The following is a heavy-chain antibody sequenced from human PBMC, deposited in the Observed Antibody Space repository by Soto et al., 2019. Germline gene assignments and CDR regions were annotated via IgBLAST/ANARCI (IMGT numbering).Heavy chain of an antibody. Sequence: SETLSLTCAVSGGCISSGGYSWSWIRQPPGKGLEWIGYIYHSGSTYYNPSLKSRVTISVDRSKNQFSLKLSSVTAADTAVYYCARGPPFHWAQGTLVTVSS. J-gene: IGHJ1*01. CDR1: GGCISSGGYS. V-gene: IGHV4-30-2*01. CDR3: ARGPPFH. CDR2: IYHSGST.